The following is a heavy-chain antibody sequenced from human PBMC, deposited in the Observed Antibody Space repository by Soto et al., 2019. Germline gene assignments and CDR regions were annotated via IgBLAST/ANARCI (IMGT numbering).Heavy chain of an antibody. CDR2: MNPNSGDT. D-gene: IGHD5-12*01. CDR3: ARESGGATATLDYYYFYMDV. J-gene: IGHJ6*03. CDR1: GYRFSDYY. Sequence: QVPLVQSGAEVKKPGASVTVSCKASGYRFSDYYLDWVRQAPGQGPEWMGWMNPNSGDTKYAQKFKGRVTMTRDTSVRTAFMELNWLKSDDTAVYYCARESGGATATLDYYYFYMDVWGIGTTVTVSS. V-gene: IGHV1-2*02.